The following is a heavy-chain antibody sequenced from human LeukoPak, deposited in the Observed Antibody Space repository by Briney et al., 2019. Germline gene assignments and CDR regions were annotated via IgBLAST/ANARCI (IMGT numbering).Heavy chain of an antibody. J-gene: IGHJ4*02. CDR3: ARRLRDFRSGEAFDY. CDR2: IKQDGSEK. Sequence: GGSLRLSCAASGFTVSDYFLTWVRQAPGKGLEWVANIKQDGSEKYYVGSVKGRFTISRDNAKNSVDLQMNSLRVEDTGVYYCARRLRDFRSGEAFDYWGQGTLVTVSS. V-gene: IGHV3-7*01. CDR1: GFTVSDYF. D-gene: IGHD3-3*01.